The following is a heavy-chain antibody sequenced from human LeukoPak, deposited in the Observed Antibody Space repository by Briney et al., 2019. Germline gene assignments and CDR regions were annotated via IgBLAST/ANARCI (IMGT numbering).Heavy chain of an antibody. CDR2: ISADNGNT. CDR1: GYTFTNYG. J-gene: IGHJ6*03. CDR3: ARVVGLTGYSSSWYSGYYYYMDV. D-gene: IGHD6-13*01. V-gene: IGHV1-18*01. Sequence: ASVKVSCKASGYTFTNYGISWVRQAPGQGLEWMGWISADNGNTYYTQNFQGRVSMTTDTSTSTAYMELSSLRSEDTAVYYCARVVGLTGYSSSWYSGYYYYMDVWGKGTTVTVSS.